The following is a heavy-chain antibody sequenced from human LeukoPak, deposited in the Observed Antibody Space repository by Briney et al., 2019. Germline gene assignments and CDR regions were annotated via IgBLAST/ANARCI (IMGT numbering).Heavy chain of an antibody. Sequence: GESLQISCKGSGYSFTSYWIGWVRQMPGRGLEWMGIIYPGDSDTRYSPSFQGQVTISADKSISTAYLQWSSLKASDTAMYYCARSTTVTSSYYYYYGMDVWGQGTTVTVSS. CDR1: GYSFTSYW. J-gene: IGHJ6*02. V-gene: IGHV5-51*01. CDR2: IYPGDSDT. D-gene: IGHD4-17*01. CDR3: ARSTTVTSSYYYYYGMDV.